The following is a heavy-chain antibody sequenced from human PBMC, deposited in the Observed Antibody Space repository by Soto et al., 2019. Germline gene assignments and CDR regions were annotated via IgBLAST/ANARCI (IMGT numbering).Heavy chain of an antibody. CDR2: IYYSGST. CDR1: GGSISSYY. D-gene: IGHD3-10*01. J-gene: IGHJ4*02. Sequence: TSETLSLTCTVSGGSISSYYWSWIRQPPGKGLEWIGYIYYSGSTNYNPSLKSRVTISVDTSKNQFSLKLNSVTAADTAVYYCARYPLNYYGSGSYYSYNLVHCGQGTLVTVSS. V-gene: IGHV4-59*08. CDR3: ARYPLNYYGSGSYYSYNLVH.